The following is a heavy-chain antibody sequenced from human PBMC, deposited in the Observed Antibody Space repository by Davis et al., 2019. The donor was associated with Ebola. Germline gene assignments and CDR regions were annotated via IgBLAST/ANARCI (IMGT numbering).Heavy chain of an antibody. V-gene: IGHV3-74*01. CDR3: ARGRGGTDSYYYYGMDV. J-gene: IGHJ6*02. D-gene: IGHD1-1*01. CDR1: GFTFSSYG. Sequence: HTGGSLRLSCAASGFTFSSYGMHWVRQAPGKGLVWVSRINSDGSSTSYADSVKGRFTISRDNAKNTLYLQMNSLRAEDTAVYYCARGRGGTDSYYYYGMDVWGQGTTVTVSS. CDR2: INSDGSST.